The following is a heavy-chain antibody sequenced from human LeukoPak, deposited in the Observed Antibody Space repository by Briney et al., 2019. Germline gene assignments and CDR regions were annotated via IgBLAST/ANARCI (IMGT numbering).Heavy chain of an antibody. J-gene: IGHJ5*02. CDR3: AKTGSLRSPQWFDL. CDR1: EFTFASYW. CDR2: IREDGGQT. V-gene: IGHV3-7*01. Sequence: GGSLRLSCAASEFTFASYWMSWVRQPPGKGLEWVANIREDGGQTYYVDSVKGRFTISRDNAKNSLYLQMNSLRAEDTAVYYCAKTGSLRSPQWFDLWRRGTGDRLL.